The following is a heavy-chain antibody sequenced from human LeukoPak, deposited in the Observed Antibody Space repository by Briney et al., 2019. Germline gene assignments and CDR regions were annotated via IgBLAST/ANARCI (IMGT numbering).Heavy chain of an antibody. V-gene: IGHV4-39*01. CDR3: ARYTAMVNDAFDI. D-gene: IGHD5-18*01. J-gene: IGHJ3*02. Sequence: PSETLSLTCTVSGGSISSRAYHWGWIRQPPGKGLEWIGSVFYRGRTYYNPSLRSRVTISMDTSKNQFSLKLSSVTAADTAVYYCARYTAMVNDAFDIWGQGTMVTVSS. CDR2: VFYRGRT. CDR1: GGSISSRAYH.